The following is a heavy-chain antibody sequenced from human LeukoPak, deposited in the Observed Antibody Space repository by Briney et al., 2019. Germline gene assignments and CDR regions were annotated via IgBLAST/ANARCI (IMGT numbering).Heavy chain of an antibody. CDR3: ARGPYSYDSSGAFDI. D-gene: IGHD3-22*01. V-gene: IGHV4-34*01. Sequence: SETLSLTCAVYGGSFSGYYWSWIRQPPGKGLEWIGSIYYSGSTYYNPSLKSRVTISVDTSKNQFSLKLSSVTAADTAVYFCARGPYSYDSSGAFDIWGQGTMVTVSS. CDR1: GGSFSGYY. CDR2: IYYSGST. J-gene: IGHJ3*02.